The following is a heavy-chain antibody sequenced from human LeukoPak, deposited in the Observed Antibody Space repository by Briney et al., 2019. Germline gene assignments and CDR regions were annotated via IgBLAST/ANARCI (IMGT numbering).Heavy chain of an antibody. Sequence: SVKASCKASGYTFTSYGISWVRQAPGQGLEWMGGIIPIFGTANYAQKFQGRVTITADESTSTAYMELSSLRSEDTAVYYCARANWSGYSYYYYYYMDVWGKGTTVTVSS. V-gene: IGHV1-69*13. CDR1: GYTFTSYG. J-gene: IGHJ6*03. CDR2: IIPIFGTA. D-gene: IGHD3-3*01. CDR3: ARANWSGYSYYYYYYMDV.